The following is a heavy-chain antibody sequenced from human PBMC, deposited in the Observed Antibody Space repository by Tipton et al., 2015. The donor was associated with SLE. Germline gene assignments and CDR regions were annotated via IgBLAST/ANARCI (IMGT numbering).Heavy chain of an antibody. J-gene: IGHJ4*02. CDR1: GGSFSGYY. CDR2: INHSGST. Sequence: TLSLTCAVYGGSFSGYYWSWIRQPPGKGLEWIGEINHSGSTNYNPSLKSRVTISVDTSKNQISLKLRSMTAADTAVYYCASGIMGDHDYWGPGTLVTVSS. V-gene: IGHV4-34*01. D-gene: IGHD3-16*01. CDR3: ASGIMGDHDY.